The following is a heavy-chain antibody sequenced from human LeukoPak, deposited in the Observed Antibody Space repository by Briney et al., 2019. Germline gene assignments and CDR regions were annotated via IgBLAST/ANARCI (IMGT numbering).Heavy chain of an antibody. V-gene: IGHV3-33*01. CDR2: IWYDENNK. J-gene: IGHJ4*02. CDR3: ARELDGDYGNFDY. Sequence: PGRSLRLSCAASGFIFSSYGMHWVRQAPGKGLEWVAVIWYDENNKYYADSVKGRVTISRDNSKNTLYLQMNSLRAEDTAVYYCARELDGDYGNFDYWGQGTLVTVSS. D-gene: IGHD4-17*01. CDR1: GFIFSSYG.